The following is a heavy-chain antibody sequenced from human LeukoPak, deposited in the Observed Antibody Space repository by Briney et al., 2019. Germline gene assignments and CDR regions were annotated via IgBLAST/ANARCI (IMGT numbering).Heavy chain of an antibody. CDR2: ISWNSGSI. Sequence: HPGGSLRLSCAASGFTFDDYAMHWVRQAPGKGLEWVSGISWNSGSIGYADSVKGRFTISRDNAKNSLYLQMNSLRAEDTALYYCAKDRVSSSWHKLYYFDYWGQGTLVTASS. J-gene: IGHJ4*02. D-gene: IGHD6-13*01. V-gene: IGHV3-9*01. CDR3: AKDRVSSSWHKLYYFDY. CDR1: GFTFDDYA.